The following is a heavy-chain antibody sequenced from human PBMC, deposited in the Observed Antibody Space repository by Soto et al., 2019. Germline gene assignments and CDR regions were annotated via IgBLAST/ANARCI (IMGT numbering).Heavy chain of an antibody. Sequence: ASETLSLTCTVSGGSISSYYWSWIRQPPGKGLEWIGYIYYSGSTNYNPSLKSRVTISVDTSKNQFSLKLSSVTAADTAVYYCARPHGGSSGWDNWFDPWGQGTLVTAPQ. CDR3: ARPHGGSSGWDNWFDP. D-gene: IGHD6-25*01. V-gene: IGHV4-59*01. J-gene: IGHJ5*02. CDR1: GGSISSYY. CDR2: IYYSGST.